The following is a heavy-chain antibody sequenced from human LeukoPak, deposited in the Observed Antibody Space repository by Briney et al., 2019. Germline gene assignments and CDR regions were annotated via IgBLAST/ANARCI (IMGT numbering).Heavy chain of an antibody. CDR1: GFTLSSYA. V-gene: IGHV3-23*01. J-gene: IGHJ3*02. Sequence: GGSLRLSCAASGFTLSSYAISLVRQAPGKGLEGVSAFSGSGGSTYYADSVKGRFTISRDNSKSTLYLQMNSLRAEDTAVYYCAKDHMIVVVLGAFDIWGQGTMVTVSS. CDR2: FSGSGGST. CDR3: AKDHMIVVVLGAFDI. D-gene: IGHD3-22*01.